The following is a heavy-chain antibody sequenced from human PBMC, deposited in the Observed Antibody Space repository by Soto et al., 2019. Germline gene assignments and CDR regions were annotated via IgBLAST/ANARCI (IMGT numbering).Heavy chain of an antibody. CDR3: ARGRIAARSDYYYYMDV. CDR1: GFTFSSYG. V-gene: IGHV3-33*08. Sequence: GGSLRLSCAASGFTFSSYGMHWVRQAPGKGLEWVAVIWYDGSNKYYADSVKGRFTISRDKSKNTLYLQMNSLRAEDTAVYYCARGRIAARSDYYYYMDVWGKGTTVTVSS. J-gene: IGHJ6*03. D-gene: IGHD6-6*01. CDR2: IWYDGSNK.